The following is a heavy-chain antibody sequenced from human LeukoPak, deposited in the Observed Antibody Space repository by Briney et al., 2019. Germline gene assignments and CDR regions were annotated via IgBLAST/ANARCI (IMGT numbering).Heavy chain of an antibody. CDR2: INHSGST. Sequence: PSETLSLTCAVYGGSFSGYYWSWIRQPPGKGLEWIGEINHSGSTNYNPSPKSRVTISVDTSKNQFSLKLSSVTAADTAVYYCASLNCSSTSCISPFDYWGQGTLVTVSS. D-gene: IGHD2-2*01. J-gene: IGHJ4*02. CDR1: GGSFSGYY. V-gene: IGHV4-34*01. CDR3: ASLNCSSTSCISPFDY.